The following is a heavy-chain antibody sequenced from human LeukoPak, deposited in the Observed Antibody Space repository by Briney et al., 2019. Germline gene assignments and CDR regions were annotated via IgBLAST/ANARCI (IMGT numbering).Heavy chain of an antibody. CDR1: GFSFSTFA. J-gene: IGHJ4*02. CDR2: ISSDGSNK. Sequence: GRSLRLSCAASGFSFSTFAMHWVRQAPGKGLEWVTLISSDGSNKYYADSVRGRFTISRDNSKNTLYLQMNSLRLDETAVYYCARVSAGFDYWGQGALVTVS. CDR3: ARVSAGFDY. V-gene: IGHV3-30*04.